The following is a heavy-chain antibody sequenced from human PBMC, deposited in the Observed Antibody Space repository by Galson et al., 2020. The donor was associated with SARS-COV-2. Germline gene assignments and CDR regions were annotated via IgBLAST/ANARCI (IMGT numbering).Heavy chain of an antibody. V-gene: IGHV3-64*01. J-gene: IGHJ5*02. D-gene: IGHD2-2*01. Sequence: GGSLRLSCAASGFAFDNYAMHWVRQAPGEGLEYVAGITSDGETTYYAKSRKDRFTISKDNSKNMLLLQLGSLREEETAVDFCARGKVAVPAARWYNWFDAWGQGTLVTVSS. CDR2: ITSDGETT. CDR3: ARGKVAVPAARWYNWFDA. CDR1: GFAFDNYA.